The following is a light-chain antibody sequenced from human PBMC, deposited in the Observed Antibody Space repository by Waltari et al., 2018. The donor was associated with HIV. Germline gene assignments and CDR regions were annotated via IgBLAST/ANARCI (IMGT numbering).Light chain of an antibody. Sequence: QSVLTQPPSVSGAPGQRVTISCTGSSSNIGAGYDVHWYQQLPGTAPKLLIFGTSKRPSGVPARFSGSKSGTSASRAITGRQAEDEADYYCQAYDSSLSAPVVFGGGTKLTVL. CDR2: GTS. J-gene: IGLJ2*01. CDR3: QAYDSSLSAPVV. CDR1: SSNIGAGYD. V-gene: IGLV1-40*01.